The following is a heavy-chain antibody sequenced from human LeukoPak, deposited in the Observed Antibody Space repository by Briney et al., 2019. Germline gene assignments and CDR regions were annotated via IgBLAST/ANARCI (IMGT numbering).Heavy chain of an antibody. D-gene: IGHD2-2*01. CDR1: GGSINSYY. CDR2: IYYSGST. CDR3: ARWYCSSNNCYHMDV. V-gene: IGHV4-59*01. J-gene: IGHJ6*03. Sequence: NPSETLSLTCTVSGGSINSYYWSWIRQPPGEGLEWIGYIYYSGSTNYNPSLKSRVTMSVDTSKNQLSLKLSSVTAADTAVYYCARWYCSSNNCYHMDVWGKGATVTVSS.